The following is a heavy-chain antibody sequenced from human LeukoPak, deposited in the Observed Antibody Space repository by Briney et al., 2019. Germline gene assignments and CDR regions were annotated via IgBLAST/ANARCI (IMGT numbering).Heavy chain of an antibody. D-gene: IGHD3-22*01. CDR3: ARDKRTNYYHSSGYLNWFDP. J-gene: IGHJ5*02. V-gene: IGHV1-69*04. Sequence: SVKVSCKASGGTFSSYAISWVRQAPGQGLEWMGRIIPILGIANYAQKFQGRVTITADKSTSTAYMELSSLRSEDTAVYYCARDKRTNYYHSSGYLNWFDPWGQGTLVTVSS. CDR1: GGTFSSYA. CDR2: IIPILGIA.